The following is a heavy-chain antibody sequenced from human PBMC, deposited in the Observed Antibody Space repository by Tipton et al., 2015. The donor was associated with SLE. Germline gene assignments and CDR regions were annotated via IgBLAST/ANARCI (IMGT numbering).Heavy chain of an antibody. D-gene: IGHD2-2*01. CDR2: VTQSGAT. Sequence: TLSLTCDVYGGSFNDYYWSWIRQPPGKGLEWIGEVTQSGATNYNPSLKSRVTISVDTSKNQFSLKLSSVTAADTAVYYCARIAIAPAMGEYYFDSWGQGTLVTVSS. V-gene: IGHV4-34*01. CDR3: ARIAIAPAMGEYYFDS. CDR1: GGSFNDYY. J-gene: IGHJ4*02.